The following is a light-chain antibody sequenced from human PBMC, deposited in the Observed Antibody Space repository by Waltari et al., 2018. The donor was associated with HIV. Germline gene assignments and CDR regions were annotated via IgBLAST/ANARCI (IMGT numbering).Light chain of an antibody. J-gene: IGLJ1*01. CDR2: EVS. CDR1: SSDVGGYNY. V-gene: IGLV2-8*01. Sequence: QSALTQPPSASGSPGQSVTISCPGTSSDVGGYNYVSWYQQHPGKAPKLMIYEVSKRPSGVPVRFSGSKSGNTASLTVSGLQAEDEADYYCSSYAGSNIYVFGTGTKVTVL. CDR3: SSYAGSNIYV.